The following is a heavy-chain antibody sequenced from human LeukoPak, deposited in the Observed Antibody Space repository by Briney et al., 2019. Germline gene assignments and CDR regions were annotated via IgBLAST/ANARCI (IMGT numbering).Heavy chain of an antibody. J-gene: IGHJ3*02. D-gene: IGHD3-16*01. Sequence: GASVKVSCKTSGYTFSSYGINWVRQAPGQGLEWMGWMNPNSGNTGYAQKFQGRVAMTRNTSTSTAYMELSSLRSEDTAVYYCARGLKRDYVWGSYFSGAFDIWGQGTMVTVSS. CDR1: GYTFSSYG. CDR3: ARGLKRDYVWGSYFSGAFDI. V-gene: IGHV1-8*02. CDR2: MNPNSGNT.